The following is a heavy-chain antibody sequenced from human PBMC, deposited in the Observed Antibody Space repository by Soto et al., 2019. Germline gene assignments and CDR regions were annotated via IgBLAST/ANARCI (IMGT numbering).Heavy chain of an antibody. J-gene: IGHJ6*02. D-gene: IGHD6-19*01. Sequence: GALRLSCAASGFTFSRYGMSWIRQAPGKGLEWVSAITGNAGSKYYADPVQGRFTISRDNSWNTMYLQMNNLRAEDTAVYYCTKDQFSTGWYNDYYYGTDVWGQGTTVTVSS. V-gene: IGHV3-23*01. CDR2: ITGNAGSK. CDR1: GFTFSRYG. CDR3: TKDQFSTGWYNDYYYGTDV.